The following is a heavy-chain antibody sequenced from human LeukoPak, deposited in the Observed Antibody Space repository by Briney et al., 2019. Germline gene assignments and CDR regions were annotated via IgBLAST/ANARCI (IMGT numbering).Heavy chain of an antibody. D-gene: IGHD6-25*01. V-gene: IGHV3-30*18. Sequence: GGSPRLSCAASGFTFSSYGMHWVRQAPGKGLEWVAVISYDGSNKYYADSVKGRFTISRDNSKNTLYLQMNSLRAEDTAVYFCAKEPAAAAYFDYWGQGTLVTVSS. CDR3: AKEPAAAAYFDY. CDR2: ISYDGSNK. J-gene: IGHJ4*02. CDR1: GFTFSSYG.